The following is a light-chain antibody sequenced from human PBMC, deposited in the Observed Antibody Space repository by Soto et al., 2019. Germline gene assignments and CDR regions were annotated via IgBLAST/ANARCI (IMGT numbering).Light chain of an antibody. CDR1: QSVSSY. J-gene: IGKJ3*01. CDR3: QQRSNWLT. CDR2: DAS. Sequence: PGERATVSCRASQSVSSYLAWYQQKPGQAPRLLIYDASNRATGIPARFSGSGSGTDFTLTISSLEPEDFAVYYCQQRSNWLTFGPGTKVDIK. V-gene: IGKV3-11*01.